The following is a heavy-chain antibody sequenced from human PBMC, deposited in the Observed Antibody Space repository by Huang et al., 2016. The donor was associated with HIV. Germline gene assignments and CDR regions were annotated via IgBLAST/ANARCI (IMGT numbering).Heavy chain of an antibody. CDR2: IYPGDADT. J-gene: IGHJ4*02. Sequence: EVQLVQSGAEVKKPGESLKISCKGSGYSFTSYWIGWVRQMPGKGLEWMGYIYPGDADTRYSPSFQGQVTISADKSISTAYLQWSSLKASDTAIYYCARQEHYDILTGYYSPAYWGQGTLVTVSS. CDR3: ARQEHYDILTGYYSPAY. D-gene: IGHD3-9*01. V-gene: IGHV5-51*01. CDR1: GYSFTSYW.